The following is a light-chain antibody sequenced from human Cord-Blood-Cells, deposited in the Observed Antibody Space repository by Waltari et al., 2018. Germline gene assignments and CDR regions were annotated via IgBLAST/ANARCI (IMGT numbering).Light chain of an antibody. CDR2: AAS. CDR1: QSISSY. CDR3: QQSYSTPPLT. V-gene: IGKV1-39*01. Sequence: DIQMTQSPSSLSASVGDRVTITCRASQSISSYLNWYQQKPGKAPMLLIYAASSLQSGVPSRFSGSGSGTDFTLTISSLQPEDFATYYCQQSYSTPPLTFGGGTKVEIK. J-gene: IGKJ4*01.